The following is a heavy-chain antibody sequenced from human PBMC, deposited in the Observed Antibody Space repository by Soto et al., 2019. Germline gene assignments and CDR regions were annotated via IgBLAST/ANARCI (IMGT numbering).Heavy chain of an antibody. Sequence: EVQLVESGGDLVQPGVSLRLTCVVSGFCLSDYSMKWVRQAPGKGLEWLSKISGRTTTKDYADAVRGRITNSSDSAKKSVYLQMDSLRAEATAMYYCVRAAGPSGYGYQHCGQGT. J-gene: IGHJ1*01. D-gene: IGHD5-18*01. CDR1: GFCLSDYS. CDR3: VRAAGPSGYGYQH. CDR2: ISGRTTTK. V-gene: IGHV3-48*01.